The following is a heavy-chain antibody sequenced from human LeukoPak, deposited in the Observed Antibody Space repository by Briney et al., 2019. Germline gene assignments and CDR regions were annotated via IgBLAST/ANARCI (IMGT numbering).Heavy chain of an antibody. J-gene: IGHJ6*04. CDR1: GYTFTSYD. Sequence: ASVKVSCKASGYTFTSYDINWVRQATGQGLEWMGWMNPNSGNTGYAQKFQGRVTMTRNTSISTAYMELSSLRSEDTAVYYCARGPPHYDFWSGCHRRGVWGKGTTVTVSS. CDR3: ARGPPHYDFWSGCHRRGV. CDR2: MNPNSGNT. V-gene: IGHV1-8*01. D-gene: IGHD3-3*01.